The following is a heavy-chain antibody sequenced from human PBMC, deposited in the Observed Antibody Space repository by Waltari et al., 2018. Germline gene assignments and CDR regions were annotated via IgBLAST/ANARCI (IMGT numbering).Heavy chain of an antibody. CDR2: INHMGST. Sequence: QVQLQQWGAGLLKPSETLSLTCAVYGGSFSGYYWSWIRQTPGKGLEWIGEINHMGSTNYYPSLKLRVTISVDTSKNQFSLKLSSVTAADTVVYYCARDGDYDAFDIWGQGTMVTVSS. V-gene: IGHV4-34*01. J-gene: IGHJ3*02. D-gene: IGHD4-17*01. CDR1: GGSFSGYY. CDR3: ARDGDYDAFDI.